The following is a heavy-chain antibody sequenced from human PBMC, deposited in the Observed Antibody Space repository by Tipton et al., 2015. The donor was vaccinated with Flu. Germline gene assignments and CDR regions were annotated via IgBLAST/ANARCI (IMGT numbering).Heavy chain of an antibody. CDR1: GGSITRGSYY. V-gene: IGHV4-61*02. Sequence: TLSLTCTVSGGSITRGSYYYNWIRQPAGKGLEWLGRMYTRGTSNYNPSLKSRLTISLDTSKNQFSLSLSLVTAADTAMYYCGGPSTQDYFDSSISTDAFDVWGQGTMVTVSS. CDR3: GGPSTQDYFDSSISTDAFDV. D-gene: IGHD3-22*01. CDR2: MYTRGTS. J-gene: IGHJ3*01.